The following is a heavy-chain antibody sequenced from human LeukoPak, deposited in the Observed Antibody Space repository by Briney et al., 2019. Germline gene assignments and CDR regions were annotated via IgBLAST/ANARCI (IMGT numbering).Heavy chain of an antibody. J-gene: IGHJ4*02. Sequence: PGGSLRLSCAASGFTFSSYSMNWVRQAPGKGLEWVSYISSSSSTIYYADSVKGRFTISRDSAKNSLYLQMNSLRAEDTAVYYCARDLGSSVTEWLLKDYWGQGTLVTVSS. CDR1: GFTFSSYS. CDR2: ISSSSSTI. V-gene: IGHV3-48*01. D-gene: IGHD3-3*01. CDR3: ARDLGSSVTEWLLKDY.